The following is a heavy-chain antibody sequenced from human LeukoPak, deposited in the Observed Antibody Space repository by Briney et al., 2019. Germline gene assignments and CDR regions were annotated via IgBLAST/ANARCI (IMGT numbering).Heavy chain of an antibody. Sequence: ASVKVSCKASGYTFTSYGISWVRQAPGQGLGGRGWISAYNGNTNYAQKLQGRVTMTTDTSTSTAYMELRSLRSDDTAVYYCARGCSSTSCPYGMDVWGQGTTVTVSS. CDR1: GYTFTSYG. J-gene: IGHJ6*02. CDR3: ARGCSSTSCPYGMDV. CDR2: ISAYNGNT. V-gene: IGHV1-18*01. D-gene: IGHD2-2*01.